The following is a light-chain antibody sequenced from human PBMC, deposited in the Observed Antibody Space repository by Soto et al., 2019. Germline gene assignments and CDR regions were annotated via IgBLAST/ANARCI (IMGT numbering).Light chain of an antibody. CDR3: QQSDSFPWT. CDR2: AAS. Sequence: DIQMTQSPSSLSASVGDRVTITCRASQSISTYLHWYQQKPGKAPKVLIYAASSLESGVPSRFSGSGSGTDFTLAISSLQPEDFATYYCQQSDSFPWTFGQGTKVEIK. J-gene: IGKJ1*01. V-gene: IGKV1-39*01. CDR1: QSISTY.